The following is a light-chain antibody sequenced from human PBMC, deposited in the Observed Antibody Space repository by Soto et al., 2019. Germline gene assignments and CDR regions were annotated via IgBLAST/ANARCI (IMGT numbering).Light chain of an antibody. CDR1: NSNIGAGYD. J-gene: IGLJ2*01. Sequence: QSVLTQPPSVSGAPGQRVTISCTGTNSNIGAGYDVYWYQQLPGTAPRLLMYDNNSRPSGVPDRFSGSKSGTSASLAITDLQAESEAEYYCQSYDSSLSGSDVVFGGGTKLTVL. CDR3: QSYDSSLSGSDVV. CDR2: DNN. V-gene: IGLV1-40*01.